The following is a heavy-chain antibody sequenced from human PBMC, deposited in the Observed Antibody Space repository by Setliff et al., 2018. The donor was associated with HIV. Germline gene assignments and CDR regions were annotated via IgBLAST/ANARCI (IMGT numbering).Heavy chain of an antibody. D-gene: IGHD6-19*01. V-gene: IGHV1-3*01. CDR1: GYTFSTNA. CDR2: INAGDDNT. CDR3: ARGSCSGCYLSDY. J-gene: IGHJ4*02. Sequence: GASVKVSCKAFGYTFSTNAIQWVRQAPGQRLEWMGYINAGDDNTRYSEKFQGRVTITRDTSANTAYMELSSLRSEDTAVYYCARGSCSGCYLSDYWGLGTLVTVSS.